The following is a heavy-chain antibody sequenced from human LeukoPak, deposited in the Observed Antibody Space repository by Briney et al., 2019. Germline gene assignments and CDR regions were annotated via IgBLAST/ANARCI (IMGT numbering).Heavy chain of an antibody. V-gene: IGHV4-30-4*08. CDR3: ASAVTPYYFDY. CDR1: GGSISSGDYY. J-gene: IGHJ4*02. D-gene: IGHD4-11*01. Sequence: SETLSLTCTVSGGSISSGDYYWSWIRQPPGKGLEWIGYIYYSGGTYYNPSLKSRVTISVDTSKNQFSLKLSSVTAADTAVYYCASAVTPYYFDYWGQGTLVTVPS. CDR2: IYYSGGT.